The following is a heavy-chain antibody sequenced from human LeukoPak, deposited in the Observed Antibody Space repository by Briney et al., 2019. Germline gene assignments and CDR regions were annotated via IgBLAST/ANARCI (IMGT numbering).Heavy chain of an antibody. D-gene: IGHD2-2*01. J-gene: IGHJ5*02. CDR3: ARALMPARFDP. CDR1: GYTLTELS. Sequence: ASVKVSCKVSGYTLTELSMHWVRQAPGKGLEWMGGFDPEDGETIYAQKFQGRVTMTTDTSTSTAYMELRSLRSDDTAVYYCARALMPARFDPWGQGTLVTVSS. CDR2: FDPEDGET. V-gene: IGHV1-24*01.